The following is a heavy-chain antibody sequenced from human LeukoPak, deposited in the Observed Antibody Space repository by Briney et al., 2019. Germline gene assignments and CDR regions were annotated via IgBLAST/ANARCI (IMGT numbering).Heavy chain of an antibody. Sequence: GGSLRLSCAASGFTFSSYAMSWVRQAPGKGLEWVSAISGSGGSTYYADSVKGRFTISRDSSKNTLYLQMNSLRAEDTAVYYCSKQRALYCSSTSGYPKYYFDYWGQGTLVTVSS. CDR2: ISGSGGST. V-gene: IGHV3-23*01. CDR3: SKQRALYCSSTSGYPKYYFDY. D-gene: IGHD2-2*01. CDR1: GFTFSSYA. J-gene: IGHJ4*02.